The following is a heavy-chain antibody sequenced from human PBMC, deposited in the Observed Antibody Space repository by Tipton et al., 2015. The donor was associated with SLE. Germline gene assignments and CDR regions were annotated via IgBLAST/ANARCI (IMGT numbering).Heavy chain of an antibody. CDR2: INHGGST. Sequence: LRLSCAASGFTVTSYPVHWVRQAPGKGLEWIGEINHGGSTNYNPSLKSRVTISEDTSKNQFSLKLTSVTAADTAIYYCVRGHPHIVVLIGGGWFDPWGQGTLVTVSS. D-gene: IGHD2-21*01. CDR3: VRGHPHIVVLIGGGWFDP. J-gene: IGHJ5*02. V-gene: IGHV4-34*01. CDR1: GFTVTSYP.